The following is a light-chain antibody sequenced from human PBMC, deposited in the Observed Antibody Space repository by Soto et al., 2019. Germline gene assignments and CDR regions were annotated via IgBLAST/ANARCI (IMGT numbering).Light chain of an antibody. CDR1: QSVSNNY. CDR3: QQRSNWPRT. Sequence: EIVLTQSPGTLSLSPGERATLSCRASQSVSNNYLAWYQQKPDQAPRLVIYGASNRATGIPDRFSASGSGADFTLTISRLEPEDFAVYYCQQRSNWPRTFGQGTRLEI. V-gene: IGKV3D-20*02. J-gene: IGKJ5*01. CDR2: GAS.